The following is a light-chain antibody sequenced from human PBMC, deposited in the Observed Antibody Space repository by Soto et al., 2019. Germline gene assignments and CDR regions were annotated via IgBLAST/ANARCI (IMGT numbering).Light chain of an antibody. J-gene: IGLJ1*01. CDR3: CSLTTSHTYV. CDR2: EVS. Sequence: QSVLTQPPSASGSPGQSVTISCTGTSSDVGGYNYVSWYQQHPGKAPKLMIYEVSKRPSGVPDRFSGSKSGNTASLTVSGLQVEDEADYYCCSLTTSHTYVFGSGTKLTVL. CDR1: SSDVGGYNY. V-gene: IGLV2-8*01.